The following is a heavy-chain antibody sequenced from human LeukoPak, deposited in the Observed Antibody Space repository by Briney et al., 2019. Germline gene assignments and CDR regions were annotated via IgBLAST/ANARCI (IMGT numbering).Heavy chain of an antibody. Sequence: GGSLRLSCAASGFTFSNYAMSWVRQAPEKGLEWVSVTSGSGGTAYYADSVEGRFTISRDNSKNTLDLQMNSLRAEDTAVYYCAKVGYNDILTGDYKDYFDYWGQGTLVTVSS. CDR1: GFTFSNYA. V-gene: IGHV3-23*01. CDR2: TSGSGGTA. CDR3: AKVGYNDILTGDYKDYFDY. D-gene: IGHD3-9*01. J-gene: IGHJ4*02.